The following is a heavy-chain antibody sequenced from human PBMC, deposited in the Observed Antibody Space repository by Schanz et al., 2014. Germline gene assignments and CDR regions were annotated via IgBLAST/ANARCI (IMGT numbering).Heavy chain of an antibody. V-gene: IGHV3-33*06. CDR2: ILYDGSKT. Sequence: VQLVESGGGLVKPGRSLRLSCAASGFSFSTYAMHWVRQAPGKGLEWVAVILYDGSKTYYADSVKGRFTISRDNSKNTMYLQMNSLRAEDTAVYYCVKDLQRELLRDDHYYGMDVWGQGTTVTVSS. D-gene: IGHD1-26*01. CDR1: GFSFSTYA. CDR3: VKDLQRELLRDDHYYGMDV. J-gene: IGHJ6*02.